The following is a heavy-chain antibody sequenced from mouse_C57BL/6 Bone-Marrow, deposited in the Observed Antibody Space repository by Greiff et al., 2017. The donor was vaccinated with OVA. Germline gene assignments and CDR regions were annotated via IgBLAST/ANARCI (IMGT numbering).Heavy chain of an antibody. CDR2: IWTGGGK. CDR3: ARKGYGSSYAY. V-gene: IGHV2-9-1*01. J-gene: IGHJ3*01. Sequence: QVQLQQSGPGLVAPSQSLSITCTVSGFSLTSYAISWVRQPPGKGLEWLGVIWTGGGKNYNSALKSRLSISKDNSKSQVFLKMNSLQTDDTARYYCARKGYGSSYAYWGQGTLVTVSA. CDR1: GFSLTSYA. D-gene: IGHD1-1*01.